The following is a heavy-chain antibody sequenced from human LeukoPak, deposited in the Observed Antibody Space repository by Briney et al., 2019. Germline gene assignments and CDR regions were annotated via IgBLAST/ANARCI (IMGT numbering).Heavy chain of an antibody. J-gene: IGHJ4*02. Sequence: SETLSLTCSVSEDSITTSYWNWIRQPPGRGLEWIGSIFYSGNTKYNPALQSRVTISVDTSKNQFSLEVNSVTAADTAVYYCARGRLSPSAFRPFEHWGRGTLVTVSS. CDR3: ARGRLSPSAFRPFEH. CDR2: IFYSGNT. V-gene: IGHV4-59*01. CDR1: EDSITTSY. D-gene: IGHD2/OR15-2a*01.